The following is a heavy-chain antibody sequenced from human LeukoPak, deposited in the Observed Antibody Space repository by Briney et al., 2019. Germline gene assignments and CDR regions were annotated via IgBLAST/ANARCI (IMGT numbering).Heavy chain of an antibody. D-gene: IGHD3-22*01. J-gene: IGHJ3*02. CDR1: GFTFSSYW. CDR3: ARDRAAMIVVYHAFDI. CDR2: INTDGNIT. V-gene: IGHV3-74*01. Sequence: GGPLRLSCAASGFTFSSYWMHWVRQDPGKGLVWVSRINTDGNITTYADSVKGRFTISRDNAKNTLFLQMNSLRAEDTAVYYCARDRAAMIVVYHAFDIWGQGTMVTVSS.